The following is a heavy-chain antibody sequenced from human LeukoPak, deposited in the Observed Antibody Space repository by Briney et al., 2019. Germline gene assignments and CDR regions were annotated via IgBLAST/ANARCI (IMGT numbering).Heavy chain of an antibody. Sequence: GGSLRLSCAASGFTFSSYGMSWVRQAPGKGLEWVSGISGSGGSTYYADSVKGRFIISRDNSKNTMYLQMNSLRAEDTGVYYCAKDSGWIQFIDWGQGTPVTVSS. CDR1: GFTFSSYG. CDR3: AKDSGWIQFID. J-gene: IGHJ4*02. CDR2: ISGSGGST. V-gene: IGHV3-23*01. D-gene: IGHD5-24*01.